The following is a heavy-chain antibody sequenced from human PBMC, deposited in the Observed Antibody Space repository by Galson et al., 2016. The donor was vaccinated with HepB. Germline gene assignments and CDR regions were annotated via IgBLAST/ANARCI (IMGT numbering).Heavy chain of an antibody. CDR2: VYHSGTT. D-gene: IGHD1-26*01. V-gene: IGHV4-4*02. CDR1: AASISSDIW. J-gene: IGHJ6*03. CDR3: ATSGGSGYYFCIDV. Sequence: ETLSLTCAVSAASISSDIWWTWVRQSPGKGLEWIGEVYHSGTTYYNPSPKSRVSISVDKSNNQFSLNLSSLTAADTAVYYCATSGGSGYYFCIDVWGKGTTVAVSS.